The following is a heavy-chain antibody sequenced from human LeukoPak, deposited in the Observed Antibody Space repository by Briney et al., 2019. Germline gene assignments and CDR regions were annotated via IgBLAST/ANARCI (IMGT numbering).Heavy chain of an antibody. CDR1: GGSISSYY. V-gene: IGHV4-59*08. D-gene: IGHD2-15*01. J-gene: IGHJ6*03. CDR3: ARGGCSGGSCYYYYYMDV. CDR2: IYYSGST. Sequence: SETLSLTCTVSGGSISSYYWSWIRQPPGKGLEWIGYIYYSGSTNYNPSLKSRVTISVDTSKNQFSLKLCSVTAADTAVYYCARGGCSGGSCYYYYYMDVWGKGTTVTVSS.